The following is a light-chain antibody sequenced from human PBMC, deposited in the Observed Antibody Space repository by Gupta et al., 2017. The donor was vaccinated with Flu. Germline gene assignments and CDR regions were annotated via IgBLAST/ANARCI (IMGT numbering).Light chain of an antibody. V-gene: IGKV1-12*01. Sequence: DMQMPQSPSPVSASVGYTVTTTCRASKGISSWLAWYQQKPGKAPKLLISAASTLQSGVPSRFSGSGSGTDFTLTISSLLPEDWATYYCQQANSSPFTFGQGTRLEIK. CDR3: QQANSSPFT. J-gene: IGKJ5*01. CDR2: AAS. CDR1: KGISSW.